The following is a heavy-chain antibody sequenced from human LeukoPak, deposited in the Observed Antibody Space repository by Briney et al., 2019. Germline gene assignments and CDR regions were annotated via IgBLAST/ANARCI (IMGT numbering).Heavy chain of an antibody. Sequence: PSETLSLTCTVSTYSISSGYYWGWIRQPPGKGLEWIGSIYHSGSTYYNPSLKSQVTISVDTSKNQFSLKLSSVTAADTAVYYCARDPDSSGWFDYWGQGTLVTVSS. D-gene: IGHD6-19*01. CDR3: ARDPDSSGWFDY. V-gene: IGHV4-38-2*02. CDR1: TYSISSGYY. CDR2: IYHSGST. J-gene: IGHJ4*02.